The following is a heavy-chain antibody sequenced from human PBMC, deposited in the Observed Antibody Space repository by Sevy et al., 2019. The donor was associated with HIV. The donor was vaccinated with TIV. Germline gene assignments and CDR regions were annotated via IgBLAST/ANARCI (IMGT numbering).Heavy chain of an antibody. V-gene: IGHV3-30*18. D-gene: IGHD4-17*01. Sequence: GGSLRLSCAASGFSFSRYGIHWVRQAPGRGLEWVAVISHDGGTQYYADSVKGRFTVSRDNSKYTAYLEMDSLSTEDTAVYICAKDLFGDYCLCSVDYWGQGALVTVSS. CDR3: AKDLFGDYCLCSVDY. CDR1: GFSFSRYG. CDR2: ISHDGGTQ. J-gene: IGHJ4*02.